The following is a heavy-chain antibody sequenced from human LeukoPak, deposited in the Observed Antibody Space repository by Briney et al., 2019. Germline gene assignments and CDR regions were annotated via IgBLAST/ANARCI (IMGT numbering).Heavy chain of an antibody. CDR1: GDSISSSSSY. CDR2: IYYSGST. V-gene: IGHV4-39*07. CDR3: ARDSGWELTGAFDI. D-gene: IGHD1-26*01. J-gene: IGHJ3*02. Sequence: PSETLSLTCSVSGDSISSSSSYWGWIRQPPGKGLEWIGSIYYSGSTYYNPSLKSRVTISVDTSKNQFSLKLSSVTAADTAVYYCARDSGWELTGAFDIWGQGTMVTVSS.